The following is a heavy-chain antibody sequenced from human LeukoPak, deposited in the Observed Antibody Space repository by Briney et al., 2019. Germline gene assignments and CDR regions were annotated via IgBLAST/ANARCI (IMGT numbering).Heavy chain of an antibody. CDR3: ARTGTTGTTGTFDS. Sequence: GGTLRLSCAASGFTFSYFGMSWVRPAPGKGLEWVSALSGSGANTYYADSVKGRFTISRDNSKNTLFLQMNSLRAGDTAVYYCARTGTTGTTGTFDSWGQGTLVTVSP. D-gene: IGHD1-1*01. J-gene: IGHJ4*02. V-gene: IGHV3-23*01. CDR1: GFTFSYFG. CDR2: LSGSGANT.